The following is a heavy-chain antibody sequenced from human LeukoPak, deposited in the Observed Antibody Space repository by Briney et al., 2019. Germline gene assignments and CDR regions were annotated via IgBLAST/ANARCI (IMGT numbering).Heavy chain of an antibody. J-gene: IGHJ4*02. V-gene: IGHV4-59*12. CDR3: ARDSDYGDYAFDY. D-gene: IGHD4-17*01. Sequence: PSETLSLTCTVSGGSISSYYWSWIRQPPGKGLEWIGYIYYSGSTNYNPSLKSRVTISVDTSKNQFSLKLSSVTAADTAVCYCARDSDYGDYAFDYWGQGTLVTVSS. CDR2: IYYSGST. CDR1: GGSISSYY.